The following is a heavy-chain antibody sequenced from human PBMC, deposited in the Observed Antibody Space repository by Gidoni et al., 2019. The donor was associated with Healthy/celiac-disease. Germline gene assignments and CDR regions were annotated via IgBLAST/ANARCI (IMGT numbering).Heavy chain of an antibody. CDR1: GFTFSSYA. Sequence: EVQLLESGGGLVQPGGSLRLSCAASGFTFSSYAMSWVRQAPGKGLEWVSAISGSGGSTYYADSVKGRFTISRDNSKNTLYLQMNSLRAEDTAVYYCAKGSYFDWLLYTRAEYFQHWGQGTLVTVSS. J-gene: IGHJ1*01. CDR3: AKGSYFDWLLYTRAEYFQH. V-gene: IGHV3-23*01. CDR2: ISGSGGST. D-gene: IGHD3-9*01.